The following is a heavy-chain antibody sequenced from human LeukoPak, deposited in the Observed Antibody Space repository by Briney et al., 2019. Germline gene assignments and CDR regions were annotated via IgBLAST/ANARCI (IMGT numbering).Heavy chain of an antibody. D-gene: IGHD4-17*01. J-gene: IGHJ2*01. Sequence: PGGSLRLSCAASGFTSSSYSMNWVRQAPGKGLEWVSSISSSSSYIYYADSVKGRFTISRDNAKNSLYLQMNSLRAEDTAVYYCASAVTHADWYFDLWGRGTLVTVSS. CDR3: ASAVTHADWYFDL. CDR2: ISSSSSYI. V-gene: IGHV3-21*01. CDR1: GFTSSSYS.